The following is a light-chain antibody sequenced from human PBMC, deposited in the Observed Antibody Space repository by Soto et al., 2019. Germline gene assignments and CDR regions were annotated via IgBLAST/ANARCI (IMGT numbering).Light chain of an antibody. CDR2: EDT. CDR1: KLGDKY. V-gene: IGLV3-1*01. Sequence: SYELTQPPSVSVSPGQTASITCSGDKLGDKYACWYQQKPGQSPVLVIYEDTKRPSGIPERFSGSTSATSASLAITGLQTQDEADYYCQSFDSSLTGLIFGGGTKLTVL. J-gene: IGLJ2*01. CDR3: QSFDSSLTGLI.